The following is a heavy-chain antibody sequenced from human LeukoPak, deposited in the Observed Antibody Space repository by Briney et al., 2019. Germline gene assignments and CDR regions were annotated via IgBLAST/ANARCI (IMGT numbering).Heavy chain of an antibody. Sequence: HPGGPLRLSCAASGFTFSSYEMNWARQAPGKGLEWVSYISSSGSTIYYADSVKGRFTISRDNAKNSLYLQMNSLRAEDTAVYYCARAPYTIFGAMDVWGKGTTVTVSS. CDR3: ARAPYTIFGAMDV. CDR2: ISSSGSTI. D-gene: IGHD3-3*01. V-gene: IGHV3-48*03. CDR1: GFTFSSYE. J-gene: IGHJ6*03.